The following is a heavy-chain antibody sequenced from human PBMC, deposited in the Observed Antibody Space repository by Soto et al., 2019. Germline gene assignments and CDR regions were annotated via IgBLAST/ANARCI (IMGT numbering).Heavy chain of an antibody. J-gene: IGHJ4*02. CDR1: GGTFSSYA. CDR3: ARDAIECSSTSCQSAFDY. D-gene: IGHD2-2*01. Sequence: SVKVSCKASGGTFSSYAISWVRQAPGQGLEWMGGIIPIFGTANYARKFQGRVTITADESTSTAYMELSSLRSEDTAVYYCARDAIECSSTSCQSAFDYWGQGTLVTVST. V-gene: IGHV1-69*13. CDR2: IIPIFGTA.